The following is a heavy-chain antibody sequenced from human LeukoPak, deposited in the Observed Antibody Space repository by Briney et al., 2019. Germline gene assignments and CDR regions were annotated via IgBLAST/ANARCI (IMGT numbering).Heavy chain of an antibody. Sequence: ASVKVSCKASGYTFTGYYMHWVRQAPGQGLEWMGWINPNSGGTNYAQKFQGRVTMTRDTSISTAYMELSRLRSDDTAVYYCARDYYYGSGSLNYMDVWGKGTTVTVSS. CDR2: INPNSGGT. V-gene: IGHV1-2*02. J-gene: IGHJ6*03. CDR1: GYTFTGYY. CDR3: ARDYYYGSGSLNYMDV. D-gene: IGHD3-10*01.